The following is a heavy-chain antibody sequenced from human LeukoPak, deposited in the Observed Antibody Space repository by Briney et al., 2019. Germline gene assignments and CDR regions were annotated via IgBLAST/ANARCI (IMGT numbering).Heavy chain of an antibody. J-gene: IGHJ4*02. V-gene: IGHV4-4*09. D-gene: IGHD5-18*01. CDR2: IYTSGST. CDR3: ARLAPSGHSYGYDY. CDR1: GGSISSYY. Sequence: PSETLSLTCTVSGGSISSYYWSWIRQPPGKGLEWIGYIYTSGSTNYNPSLKSRVTISVDTSENQFSLKLSSVTAADTAVYYCARLAPSGHSYGYDYWGQGTLVTVSS.